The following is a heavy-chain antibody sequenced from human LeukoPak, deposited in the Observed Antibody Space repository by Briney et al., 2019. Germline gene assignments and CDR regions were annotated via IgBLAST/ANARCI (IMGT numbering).Heavy chain of an antibody. D-gene: IGHD2-2*01. CDR2: INQSGST. J-gene: IGHJ6*03. CDR3: AAGCSSTSCYWYYYTDV. V-gene: IGHV4-39*01. CDR1: GGSMSSSNHY. Sequence: SETLSLTCTVSGGSMSSSNHYWGWIRQSPGKGLEWIGEINQSGSTNYNPSLKSRVTISVDTSKKQFSLNLSPVTAADTAVYYCAAGCSSTSCYWYYYTDVWGKGTTVTVSS.